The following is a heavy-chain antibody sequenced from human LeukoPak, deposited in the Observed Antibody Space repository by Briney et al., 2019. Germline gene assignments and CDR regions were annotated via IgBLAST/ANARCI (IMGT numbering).Heavy chain of an antibody. V-gene: IGHV4-59*01. D-gene: IGHD6-13*01. Sequence: SETLSLTCTVSGGSISSYYWSWIRQPPGKGLEWIGYIYYSGSTNYNPSLKSRVTISVDTSKNQFSLKLSSVTAADTAVYYCARVGQLGGDYFDYWGQGTLVTVSS. CDR2: IYYSGST. CDR3: ARVGQLGGDYFDY. J-gene: IGHJ4*02. CDR1: GGSISSYY.